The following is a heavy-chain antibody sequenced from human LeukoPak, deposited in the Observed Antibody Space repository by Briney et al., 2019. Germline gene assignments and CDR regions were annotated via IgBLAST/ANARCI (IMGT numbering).Heavy chain of an antibody. V-gene: IGHV1-18*01. CDR2: ISAYSGNT. D-gene: IGHD2-2*01. CDR3: ARDGGDVVVVPAAKNWFDP. CDR1: GGTFSSYA. Sequence: ASVKVSCKASGGTFSSYAISWVRQAPGQGLEWMGWISAYSGNTNYAQKLQGRVTMTTDTSTSTAYMELRSLRSDDTAVYYCARDGGDVVVVPAAKNWFDPWGQGTLVTVSS. J-gene: IGHJ5*02.